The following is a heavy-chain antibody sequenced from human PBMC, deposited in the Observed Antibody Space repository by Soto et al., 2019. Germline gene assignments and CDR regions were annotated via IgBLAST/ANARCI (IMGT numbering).Heavy chain of an antibody. CDR3: ARRGDSSSWRVPPWYYYMDV. Sequence: PSETLSLTCTVSGGSISSSSYYWGWILQPPGKGLEWIGSIYYSGSTYYNPSLKSRVTISVDTSKNQFSLKLSSVTAADTAVYYCARRGDSSSWRVPPWYYYMDVWGKGTTVTVSS. D-gene: IGHD6-13*01. CDR2: IYYSGST. CDR1: GGSISSSSYY. V-gene: IGHV4-39*01. J-gene: IGHJ6*03.